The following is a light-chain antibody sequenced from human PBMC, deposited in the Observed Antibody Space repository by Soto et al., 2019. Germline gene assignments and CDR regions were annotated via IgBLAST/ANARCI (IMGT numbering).Light chain of an antibody. Sequence: EIVLTQSPGTLSLSPGERAALSCRASQSLSTNYLAWYQQKPGQAPRLLMYGASHRATGIPDRFSGSGSGTDFTLTISRLEPEDFAVYHCQQYGSLSWTFGQGTKVEIK. V-gene: IGKV3-20*01. CDR1: QSLSTNY. CDR2: GAS. CDR3: QQYGSLSWT. J-gene: IGKJ1*01.